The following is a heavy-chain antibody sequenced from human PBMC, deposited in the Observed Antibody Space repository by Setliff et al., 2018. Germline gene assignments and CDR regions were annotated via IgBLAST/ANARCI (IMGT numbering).Heavy chain of an antibody. V-gene: IGHV1-18*01. D-gene: IGHD5-18*01. J-gene: IGHJ4*02. CDR1: GYTFRNYA. Sequence: VKVSCKASGYTFRNYAFAWVRQAPGQGLEWVGWISVYNGDTNYAQKYQGRVTLTTDTSTSTAYMELRSLTSDDSAFYYCARAPSVELVTIRTNSWFTYWGQGTLVTVSS. CDR2: ISVYNGDT. CDR3: ARAPSVELVTIRTNSWFTY.